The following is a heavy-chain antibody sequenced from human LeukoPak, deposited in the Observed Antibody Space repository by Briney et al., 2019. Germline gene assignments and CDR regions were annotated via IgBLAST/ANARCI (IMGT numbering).Heavy chain of an antibody. CDR2: ISSSSSTI. Sequence: GGSLRLSCAASGFTFSSYSMNWVRQAPGKGLEWVPYISSSSSTIYYADSVKGRFTISRDNAKNSLYLQMNSLRAEDTAVYYCARWLYGSGRNAFDIWGQGTMVTVSS. V-gene: IGHV3-48*01. CDR1: GFTFSSYS. J-gene: IGHJ3*02. D-gene: IGHD3-10*01. CDR3: ARWLYGSGRNAFDI.